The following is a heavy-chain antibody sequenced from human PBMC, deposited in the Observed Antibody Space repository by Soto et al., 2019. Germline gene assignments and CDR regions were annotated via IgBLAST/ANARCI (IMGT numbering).Heavy chain of an antibody. V-gene: IGHV1-18*04. CDR3: ARTDTWAY. CDR2: INTHNGHT. CDR1: GYTFTDYS. D-gene: IGHD2-2*02. J-gene: IGHJ4*02. Sequence: QVQLVQSGAEVKKPGASVKVSCKTSGYTFTDYSMNWVRQAPGQRLEWMGWINTHNGHTQYSPRFDDRVTMTTDPSTSTAYMELKGLRSDEPAVYYCARTDTWAYWGQGTLVTVSS.